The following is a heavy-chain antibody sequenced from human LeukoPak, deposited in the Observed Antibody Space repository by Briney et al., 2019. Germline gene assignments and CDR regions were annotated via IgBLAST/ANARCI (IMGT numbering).Heavy chain of an antibody. J-gene: IGHJ4*02. CDR1: GFTLSSYW. Sequence: GGSLRLSCAASGFTLSSYWMSWVRQAPGKGLEWVANIKQDGSEKYYVDSVKGRFTISRDNAKNSLYLQMNSLRAEDTAVYYCARDRWGYSYGGDWGQGTLVTVSS. CDR3: ARDRWGYSYGGD. V-gene: IGHV3-7*01. CDR2: IKQDGSEK. D-gene: IGHD5-18*01.